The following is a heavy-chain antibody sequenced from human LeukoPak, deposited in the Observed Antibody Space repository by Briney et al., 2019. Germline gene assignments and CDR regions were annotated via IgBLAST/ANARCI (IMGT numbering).Heavy chain of an antibody. CDR3: ARDRHIAAAVYYYYMDV. Sequence: GGSLRLSCAASGFTFSSYAMHWVRQAPGKGLEWVGWINAYNGNTDYAQRVQGRVTMTTDTSTSTAYMELRSLRSDDTAVYYCARDRHIAAAVYYYYMDVWGKGTPVTVSS. V-gene: IGHV1-18*01. D-gene: IGHD6-13*01. CDR1: GFTFSSYA. CDR2: INAYNGNT. J-gene: IGHJ6*03.